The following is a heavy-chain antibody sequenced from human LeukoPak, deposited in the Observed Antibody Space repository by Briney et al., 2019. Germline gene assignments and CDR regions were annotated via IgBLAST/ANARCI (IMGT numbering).Heavy chain of an antibody. Sequence: PSETLSLTCTVSGGSISSSSYYWGWIRQPPGKGLEWIGSIYYSGSTYYNPSLKSRVIISVDTSKNQFSLKLSSVTAADTAVYYCARTRWFDPWGQGTLVTVSS. V-gene: IGHV4-39*07. J-gene: IGHJ5*02. CDR2: IYYSGST. CDR3: ARTRWFDP. CDR1: GGSISSSSYY.